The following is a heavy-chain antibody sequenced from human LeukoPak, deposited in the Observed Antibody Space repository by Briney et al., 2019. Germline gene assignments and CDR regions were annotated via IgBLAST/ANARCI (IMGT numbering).Heavy chain of an antibody. CDR3: ARGGYYDSSGYYYVPFDY. J-gene: IGHJ4*02. D-gene: IGHD3-22*01. Sequence: GGSLRLSCAASGFTFSSYWMHWVRQAPGKGLEWVSSISSSSYIYYADSVKGRFTISRDNAKNSLYLQMNSLRAEDTAVYYCARGGYYDSSGYYYVPFDYWGQGTLVTVSS. CDR2: ISSSSYI. CDR1: GFTFSSYW. V-gene: IGHV3-21*01.